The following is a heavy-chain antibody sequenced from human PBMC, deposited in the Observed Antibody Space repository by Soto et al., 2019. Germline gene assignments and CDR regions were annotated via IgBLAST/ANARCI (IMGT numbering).Heavy chain of an antibody. V-gene: IGHV1-8*01. CDR2: MNPNSGNT. J-gene: IGHJ6*02. CDR3: ARGPGSSDWRFSYYYMDV. Sequence: QVQLVQSGAEVKKPGASVKVSCTFTSYDINWVRQATGQGLEWMAWMNPNSGNTRYAQKFQGRVTMTRNTSNFTAYMELSGLRSEDTAVYYCARGPGSSDWRFSYYYMDVWGQGTTVTVSS. D-gene: IGHD6-19*01. CDR1: FTSYD.